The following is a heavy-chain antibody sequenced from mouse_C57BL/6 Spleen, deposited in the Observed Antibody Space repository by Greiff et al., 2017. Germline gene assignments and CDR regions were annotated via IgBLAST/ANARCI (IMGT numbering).Heavy chain of an antibody. CDR3: TREDYVSFFDY. D-gene: IGHD1-1*01. J-gene: IGHJ2*02. CDR2: IDPETGGT. V-gene: IGHV1-15*01. Sequence: QVQLQQSGAELVRPGASVTLSCKASGYTFTDYDMHWVKQTPGHGLEWIGAIDPETGGTAYNQKFKGKAILTADKSSSTAYMELRSLTSEDSAVYYCTREDYVSFFDYWGQGTSLTVSS. CDR1: GYTFTDYD.